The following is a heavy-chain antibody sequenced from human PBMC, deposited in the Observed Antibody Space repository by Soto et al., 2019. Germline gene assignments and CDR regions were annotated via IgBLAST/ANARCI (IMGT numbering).Heavy chain of an antibody. Sequence: SETLSLTCAVSGGSISSSNWWSWVRQPPGKGLEWIGEIYHSWSTNYNPSLKSRVTISVDKSKNQFSLKLSSVTAADTAVYYCARVDQQLDTMVLWYWGQGTLVTVSS. D-gene: IGHD6-13*01. CDR1: GGSISSSNW. J-gene: IGHJ4*02. CDR3: ARVDQQLDTMVLWY. V-gene: IGHV4-4*02. CDR2: IYHSWST.